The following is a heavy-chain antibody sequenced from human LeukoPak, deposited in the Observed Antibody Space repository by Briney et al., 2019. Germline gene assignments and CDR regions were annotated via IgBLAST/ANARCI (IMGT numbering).Heavy chain of an antibody. Sequence: GGSLRLSCAASGFTFSGSAMHWVRQASGKGLEWVGRIRSKANNYATAYAASVKGRFTISRDDSKNTAYLQMNSTKTEDTAVYYCITRYQLGGNYYEYWGQGTLVTVSS. CDR1: GFTFSGSA. D-gene: IGHD1-26*01. CDR3: ITRYQLGGNYYEY. J-gene: IGHJ4*02. CDR2: IRSKANNYAT. V-gene: IGHV3-73*01.